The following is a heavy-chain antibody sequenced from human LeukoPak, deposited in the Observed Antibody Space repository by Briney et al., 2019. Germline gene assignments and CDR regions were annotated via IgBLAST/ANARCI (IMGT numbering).Heavy chain of an antibody. CDR1: EGSSSGYY. J-gene: IGHJ4*01. V-gene: IGHV4-34*01. CDR3: ARGLNDSWTGENY. D-gene: IGHD3-3*01. CDR2: INHRGST. Sequence: SSQTLSLTRAVYEGSSSGYYWGWGPHPPRRGLGWGGEINHRGSTNYTPCLTSRVTISLDKSRRKFTLKVRYVTAAATALYYCARGLNDSWTGENYWGHGTLVTVSS.